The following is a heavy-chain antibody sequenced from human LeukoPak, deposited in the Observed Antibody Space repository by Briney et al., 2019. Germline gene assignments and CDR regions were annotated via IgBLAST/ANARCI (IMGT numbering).Heavy chain of an antibody. J-gene: IGHJ4*02. Sequence: GGSLRLSCAASGFTFSSYGMHWVRQAPGKGLEWVAVISYDGINNYADSVKGRFTISRDNSKNTLYLQMNSLRAEDTAVYYCARSANYFDTSGQDYWGQGTLVTVSS. CDR2: ISYDGIN. CDR1: GFTFSSYG. CDR3: ARSANYFDTSGQDY. V-gene: IGHV3-30*03. D-gene: IGHD3-22*01.